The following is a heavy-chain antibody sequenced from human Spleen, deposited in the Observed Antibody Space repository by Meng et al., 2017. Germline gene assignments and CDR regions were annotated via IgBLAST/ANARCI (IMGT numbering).Heavy chain of an antibody. CDR3: ARGPTTMAHDFDY. D-gene: IGHD4-11*01. J-gene: IGHJ4*02. CDR2: INHSGST. CDR1: GGSFSDYY. V-gene: IGHV4-34*01. Sequence: QVQSQQWAAGLFKPSETRSLTCVVSGGSFSDYYWSWIRQPPGKGLEWIGEINHSGSTNYNPSLESRATISVDTSQNNLSLKLSSVTAADSAVYYCARGPTTMAHDFDYWGQGTLVTVSS.